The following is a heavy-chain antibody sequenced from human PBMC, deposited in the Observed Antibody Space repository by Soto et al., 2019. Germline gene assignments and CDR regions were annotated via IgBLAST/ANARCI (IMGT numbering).Heavy chain of an antibody. CDR3: ARVSDCSGGSCKYYFDY. Sequence: GASVKVSCKASGYTFTSYGISWVRQAPGQGLEWMGWISTYNGNTNYAQKLQGRVTMTTDTSTSTAYMELSRLRSDDTAVYYCARVSDCSGGSCKYYFDYWGQGTLVTVSS. D-gene: IGHD2-15*01. CDR1: GYTFTSYG. V-gene: IGHV1-18*01. CDR2: ISTYNGNT. J-gene: IGHJ4*02.